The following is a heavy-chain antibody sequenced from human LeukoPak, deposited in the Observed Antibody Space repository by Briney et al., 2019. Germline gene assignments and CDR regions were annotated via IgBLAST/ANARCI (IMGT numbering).Heavy chain of an antibody. CDR3: ARDQSYDFWSDYYYYMDV. V-gene: IGHV3-66*02. D-gene: IGHD3-3*01. CDR2: IYSGGST. Sequence: PGGSLRLSCAASGFTVNSNYMSWVRQAPGKGLEWVSAIYSGGSTYYADSVKGRFTISRDNSKNTLYLQMSSLRAEDTAVYYCARDQSYDFWSDYYYYMDVWGKGTTVTVSS. J-gene: IGHJ6*03. CDR1: GFTVNSNY.